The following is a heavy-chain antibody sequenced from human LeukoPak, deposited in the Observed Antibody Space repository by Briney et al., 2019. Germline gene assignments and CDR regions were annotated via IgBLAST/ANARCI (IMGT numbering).Heavy chain of an antibody. J-gene: IGHJ4*02. V-gene: IGHV4-34*01. CDR3: ARRGYGYSLGREQRLDKYYFDY. CDR2: INHSGST. CDR1: GVSFSGYY. D-gene: IGHD5-18*01. Sequence: RTSETLSLTCAVYGVSFSGYYWSWIRQPPGKGLEWIGEINHSGSTNYNPSLKSRVTISVDTSKNQFSLELSSVTAADTAVYYCARRGYGYSLGREQRLDKYYFDYWGQGTLVTVSS.